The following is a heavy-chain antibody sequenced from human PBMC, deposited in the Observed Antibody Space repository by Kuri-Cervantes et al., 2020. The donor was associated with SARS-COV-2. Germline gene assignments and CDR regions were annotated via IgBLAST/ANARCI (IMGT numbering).Heavy chain of an antibody. D-gene: IGHD6-19*01. J-gene: IGHJ4*02. Sequence: GGSLRLSCAASGFTFSSYAMHWVRQAPGKGLEWVAVISYDGSNKYYADSVKGRFTISRDNSKNTLYLQMNSLRAEDTAVYYCAKAGGWYSTFFDYWGQGTLVTVSS. CDR1: GFTFSSYA. CDR3: AKAGGWYSTFFDY. CDR2: ISYDGSNK. V-gene: IGHV3-30-3*01.